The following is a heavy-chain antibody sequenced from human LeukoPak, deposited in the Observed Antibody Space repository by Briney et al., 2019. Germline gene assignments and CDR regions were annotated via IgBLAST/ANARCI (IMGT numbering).Heavy chain of an antibody. CDR3: AKDSGYYGDYGMDV. J-gene: IGHJ6*02. CDR1: GFTFSNNA. CDR2: ISGSGGST. D-gene: IGHD2-15*01. Sequence: GGSLRLSCAASGFTFSNNAMSWVRQALGKGLEWVSVISGSGGSTYYADSVKGRFTISRDNSKNTVYLQMNSLRAEDTAIYYCAKDSGYYGDYGMDVWGQGTTVTVSS. V-gene: IGHV3-23*01.